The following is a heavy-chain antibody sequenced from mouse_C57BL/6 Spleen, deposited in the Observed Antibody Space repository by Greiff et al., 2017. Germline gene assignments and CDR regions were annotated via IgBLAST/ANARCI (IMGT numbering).Heavy chain of an antibody. D-gene: IGHD2-2*01. J-gene: IGHJ2*01. CDR3: ARRDGYDKGYYFDY. CDR2: IDPSDSYT. CDR1: GYTFTSYW. V-gene: IGHV1-50*01. Sequence: QVQLKQPGAELVKPGASVKLSCKASGYTFTSYWMQWVKQRPGQGLEWIGEIDPSDSYTNYNQKFKGKATLTVDTSSSTAYMQLSSLTSEDSAVYYCARRDGYDKGYYFDYWGQGTTLTVSS.